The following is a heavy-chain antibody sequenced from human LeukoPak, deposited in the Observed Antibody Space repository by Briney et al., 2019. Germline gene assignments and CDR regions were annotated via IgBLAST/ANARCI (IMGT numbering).Heavy chain of an antibody. CDR1: GGSISSYY. CDR2: IYYSGST. J-gene: IGHJ3*02. Sequence: SETLSLTCTVSGGSISSYYWSWIRQPPGKGLEWIGYIYYSGSTNYNPSLKSRVTISVDTSKNQFSLKLSSVTAADTAVYYCARDQVAAAGTERAFDIWGQGTMVTVSS. D-gene: IGHD6-13*01. V-gene: IGHV4-59*01. CDR3: ARDQVAAAGTERAFDI.